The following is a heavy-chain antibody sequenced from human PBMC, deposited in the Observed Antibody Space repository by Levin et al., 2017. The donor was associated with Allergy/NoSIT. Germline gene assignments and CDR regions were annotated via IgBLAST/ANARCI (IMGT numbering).Heavy chain of an antibody. CDR3: ARAWNIAVADLYYFDY. J-gene: IGHJ4*02. CDR2: ISAYNGNT. V-gene: IGHV1-18*01. CDR1: GYTFTSYG. Sequence: VASVKVSCKASGYTFTSYGISWVRQAPGQGLEWMGWISAYNGNTNYAQKLQGRVTMTTDTSTSTAYMELRSLRSDDTAVYYCARAWNIAVADLYYFDYWGQGTLVTVSS. D-gene: IGHD6-19*01.